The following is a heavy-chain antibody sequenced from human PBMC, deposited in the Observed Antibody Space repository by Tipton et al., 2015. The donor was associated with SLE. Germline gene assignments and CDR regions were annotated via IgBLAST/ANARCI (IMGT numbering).Heavy chain of an antibody. Sequence: TLSLTCSVSGGSISSYSYYWGWIRQPPGKGLEWIGSVHYSGATYYNPSLKSRVTISPDNFSLKLNSVTAADTAVYYCARRGDWWYFDLWGRGTLVTVSS. D-gene: IGHD3-16*01. V-gene: IGHV4-39*01. J-gene: IGHJ2*01. CDR2: VHYSGAT. CDR1: GGSISSYSYY. CDR3: ARRGDWWYFDL.